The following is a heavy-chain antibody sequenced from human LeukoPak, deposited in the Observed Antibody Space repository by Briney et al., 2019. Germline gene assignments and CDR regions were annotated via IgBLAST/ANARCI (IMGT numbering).Heavy chain of an antibody. CDR1: GFTFDDYA. V-gene: IGHV3-9*01. Sequence: GGSLRLSCAASGFTFDDYAMHWVRQATGKGLEWVSGISWNSGSIGYADSVKGRFTISRDNAKNSLYLQMNSLRAEDTALYYCAKDSGNRYYYDSKRAFDIWGQGTMVTVSS. D-gene: IGHD3-22*01. CDR2: ISWNSGSI. J-gene: IGHJ3*02. CDR3: AKDSGNRYYYDSKRAFDI.